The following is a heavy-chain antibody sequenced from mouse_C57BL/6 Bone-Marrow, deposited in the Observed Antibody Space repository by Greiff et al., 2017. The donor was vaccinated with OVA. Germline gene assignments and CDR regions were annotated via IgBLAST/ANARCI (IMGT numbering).Heavy chain of an antibody. CDR1: GYPFTSYG. CDR2: IYPRSGNT. Sequence: VKVVESGAELARPGASVKLSCKASGYPFTSYGLSWVKQSTGQGLEWIGEIYPRSGNTYSNEKFKGKATLTADKSSSTAYMELRSLTTEDSAVYFCARWYFDVWGTGTTVTVSS. V-gene: IGHV1-81*01. J-gene: IGHJ1*03. CDR3: ARWYFDV.